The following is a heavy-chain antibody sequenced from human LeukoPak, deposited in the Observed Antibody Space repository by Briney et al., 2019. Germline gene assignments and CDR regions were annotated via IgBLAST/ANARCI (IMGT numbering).Heavy chain of an antibody. CDR3: AKDGRPDYYGSSGYYPYYFDY. CDR2: ISWNSGSI. J-gene: IGHJ4*02. V-gene: IGHV3-9*03. D-gene: IGHD3-22*01. Sequence: GRSLRLSCAASGFTFDDYAMHWVRQAPGKGLEWVSGISWNSGSIGYADSVKGRFTISRDNAKNSLYLQMNSLRAEDMALYYCAKDGRPDYYGSSGYYPYYFDYWGQGTLVTVSS. CDR1: GFTFDDYA.